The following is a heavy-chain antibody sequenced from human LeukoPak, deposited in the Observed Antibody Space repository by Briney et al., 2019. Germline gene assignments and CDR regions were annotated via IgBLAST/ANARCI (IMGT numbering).Heavy chain of an antibody. CDR3: ARGPSYDYVWGSYRYTDEGDY. CDR1: GGSISSYY. CDR2: IYYSGST. J-gene: IGHJ4*02. V-gene: IGHV4-59*12. Sequence: PSETLSLTCTVSGGSISSYYWSWIRQPPGKGLEWIGYIYYSGSTNYNPSLKSRVTMSVDTSKNQFSLKLSSVTAADTAVYYCARGPSYDYVWGSYRYTDEGDYWGQGTLVTVSS. D-gene: IGHD3-16*02.